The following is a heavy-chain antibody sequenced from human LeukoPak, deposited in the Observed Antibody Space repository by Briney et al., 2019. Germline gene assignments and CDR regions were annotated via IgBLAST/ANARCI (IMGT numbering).Heavy chain of an antibody. Sequence: SETLSLTCTVSGGSISSYYWSWIRQPPGKGLEWIGYIYYSGTTNYNPSLKSRVTISVDTSKNQFSLKLSSVTAADTAVYYCATTNDYGDYFDYWGQGTLVTVSS. CDR1: GGSISSYY. CDR3: ATTNDYGDYFDY. CDR2: IYYSGTT. J-gene: IGHJ4*02. V-gene: IGHV4-59*08. D-gene: IGHD4-17*01.